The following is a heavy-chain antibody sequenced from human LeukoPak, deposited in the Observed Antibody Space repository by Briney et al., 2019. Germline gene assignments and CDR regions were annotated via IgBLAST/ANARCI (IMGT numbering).Heavy chain of an antibody. J-gene: IGHJ6*04. Sequence: PGGSLRLSCAASGFTFSSYSMNWVRQAPGKGLEWVSSISSSSSYIYYADSVKGRFTISRDNAKNSLYLQMNSLRTEDTAVYYCARDLGLQGDVWGKGTTVTVSS. CDR3: ARDLGLQGDV. D-gene: IGHD7-27*01. CDR1: GFTFSSYS. CDR2: ISSSSSYI. V-gene: IGHV3-21*01.